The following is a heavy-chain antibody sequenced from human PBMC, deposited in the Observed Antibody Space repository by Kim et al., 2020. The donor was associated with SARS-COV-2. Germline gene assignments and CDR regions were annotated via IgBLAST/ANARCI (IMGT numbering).Heavy chain of an antibody. CDR2: VYDSGST. CDR3: ARDDHGEYVIES. D-gene: IGHD4-17*01. J-gene: IGHJ4*02. CDR1: GVSISSRSYF. V-gene: IGHV4-31*11. Sequence: SETLSLTCAVSGVSISSRSYFWSWIRQQSGKGLEGIGFVYDSGSTYYNPSLESRTTLSVDTSKNQFSLKLTSVTAADTAVYFCARDDHGEYVIESWGQG.